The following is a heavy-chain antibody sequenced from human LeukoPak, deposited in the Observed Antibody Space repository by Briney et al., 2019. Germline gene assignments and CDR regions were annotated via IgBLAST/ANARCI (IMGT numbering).Heavy chain of an antibody. CDR2: IIPIFGIA. V-gene: IGHV1-69*04. D-gene: IGHD2-2*01. CDR1: GGTYSSYA. CDR3: ARSSPRDIVVVPAAITWFDP. J-gene: IGHJ5*02. Sequence: SVKVSCKASGGTYSSYAISWVRQAPGQGLEWMGRIIPIFGIANYAQKFQGRVTITADKSTSTAYMELSSLRSEDTAVYYCARSSPRDIVVVPAAITWFDPWGQGTLVTVSS.